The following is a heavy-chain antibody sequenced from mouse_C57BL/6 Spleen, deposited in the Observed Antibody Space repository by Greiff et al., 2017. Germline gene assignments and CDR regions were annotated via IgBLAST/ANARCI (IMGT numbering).Heavy chain of an antibody. D-gene: IGHD1-1*01. V-gene: IGHV14-4*01. CDR2: IDPDNGDT. CDR1: GFNIKDDY. CDR3: TTYGSSYGGWFAY. J-gene: IGHJ3*01. Sequence: VQLQQPGAELVRPGASVKLSCTASGFNIKDDYMHWVKQRPEQGLEWIGWIDPDNGDTEYASKFQGKATITADTSSNTAYLQLSSLTSEDTAVYYCTTYGSSYGGWFAYWGQGTLVTVSA.